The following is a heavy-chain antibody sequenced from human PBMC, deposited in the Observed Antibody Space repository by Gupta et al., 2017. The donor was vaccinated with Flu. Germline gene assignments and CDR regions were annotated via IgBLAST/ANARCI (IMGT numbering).Heavy chain of an antibody. J-gene: IGHJ4*02. CDR3: ARGRSGRRDCSSTSCYTLTMVRGVLDY. Sequence: INHSGSTNYNPSLKSRVTISVDTSKNQFSLKLSSVTAADTAVYYCARGRSGRRDCSSTSCYTLTMVRGVLDYWGQGTLVTVSS. V-gene: IGHV4-34*01. D-gene: IGHD2-2*02. CDR2: INHSGST.